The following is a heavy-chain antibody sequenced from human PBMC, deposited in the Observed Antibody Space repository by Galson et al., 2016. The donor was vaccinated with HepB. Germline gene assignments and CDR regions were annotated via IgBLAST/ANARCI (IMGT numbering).Heavy chain of an antibody. CDR3: ARQIVVVVAATRGVDWFDP. D-gene: IGHD2-15*01. CDR1: GGSFSDYY. V-gene: IGHV4-59*04. Sequence: SETLSLTCAVYGGSFSDYYWSWIRQPPGKGLEWIGSIYYSGSTYYNPSLKSRVTMSVDTSKNQFSLKLNSVTAADTAVYYCARQIVVVVAATRGVDWFDPWGQGTLVTVSS. J-gene: IGHJ5*02. CDR2: IYYSGST.